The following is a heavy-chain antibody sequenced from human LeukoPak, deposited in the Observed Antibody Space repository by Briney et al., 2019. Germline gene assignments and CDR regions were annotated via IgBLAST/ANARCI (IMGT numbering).Heavy chain of an antibody. CDR2: IYYSGST. V-gene: IGHV4-31*03. Sequence: SETLSLTCTVSGGSISSGGYYWSWIRQHPGKGLEWIGYIYYSGSTYYNPSLKSRVTISVDTSKNQFSLKLSSVTAADTAVYYCARDSRRPYSSSWYYFDYWGQGTLVTVSS. J-gene: IGHJ4*02. CDR1: GGSISSGGYY. D-gene: IGHD6-13*01. CDR3: ARDSRRPYSSSWYYFDY.